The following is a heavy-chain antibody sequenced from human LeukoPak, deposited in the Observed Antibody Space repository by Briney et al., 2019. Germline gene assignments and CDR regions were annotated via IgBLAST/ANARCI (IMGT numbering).Heavy chain of an antibody. V-gene: IGHV4-4*07. CDR2: IYTSGST. D-gene: IGHD5-18*01. J-gene: IGHJ4*02. CDR1: GGSISSYY. CDR3: ARGLVDTAMVTFFDY. Sequence: SETLSLTCTVSGGSISSYYWSWIRQPAGKGLEWIGRIYTSGSTNYNPSLKSRVTMSVDTSKNQFSLKLSSVTAADTAVYYCARGLVDTAMVTFFDYWGQGTLVTVSS.